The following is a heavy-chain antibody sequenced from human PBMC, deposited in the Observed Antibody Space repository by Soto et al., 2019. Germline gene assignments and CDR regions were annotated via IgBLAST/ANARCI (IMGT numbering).Heavy chain of an antibody. Sequence: QVQLVESGGGVVQPGRSLRLSCAASGFTFSSYAMHWVRQAPGKGLEWVAVISYDGSNKYYANSVKGRFTISRDNSKNTLYLQMNSLRAEDTAVYYCARDLYSYGYYFDYWGQGTLVTVSS. CDR1: GFTFSSYA. CDR2: ISYDGSNK. V-gene: IGHV3-30-3*01. CDR3: ARDLYSYGYYFDY. J-gene: IGHJ4*02. D-gene: IGHD5-18*01.